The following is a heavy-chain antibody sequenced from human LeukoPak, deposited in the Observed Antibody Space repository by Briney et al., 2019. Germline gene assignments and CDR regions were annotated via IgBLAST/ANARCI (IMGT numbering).Heavy chain of an antibody. CDR2: INHSGST. J-gene: IGHJ4*02. CDR3: AREAECGSTSCSNDY. CDR1: GGSFSGYY. V-gene: IGHV4-34*01. Sequence: SETLSLTCAVYGGSFSGYYWSWIRQPPGKGLEWIGEINHSGSTNYNPSLKSRVTISVDTSNNQFSLKLSSVTAADTAVYYCAREAECGSTSCSNDYWGQGTLVTVS. D-gene: IGHD2-2*01.